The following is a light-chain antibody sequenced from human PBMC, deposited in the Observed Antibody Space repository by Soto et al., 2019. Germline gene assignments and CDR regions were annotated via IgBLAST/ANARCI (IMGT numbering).Light chain of an antibody. CDR1: QSISSW. J-gene: IGKJ2*01. V-gene: IGKV1-5*01. CDR2: DAS. Sequence: DIQMTQSPSTLSASVGDRVTITCRASQSISSWLAWYQQKPGKAPKLLIYDASSLESGVPSRFSGSGSGTEFPLTISSLQPDDFATYYGQQYNSYSPAYTFGQGTKLEIK. CDR3: QQYNSYSPAYT.